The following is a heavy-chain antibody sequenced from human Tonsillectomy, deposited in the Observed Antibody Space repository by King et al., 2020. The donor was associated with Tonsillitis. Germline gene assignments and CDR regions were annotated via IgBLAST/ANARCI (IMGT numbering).Heavy chain of an antibody. Sequence: VQLQQWGAGLLKPSETLSLTCAVYGGSFSGYYWSWIRQPPGKGLEWIGEISQSGSTNYNPSLKSRVTISVDTSMNQFSLKLSSVTAADTAVYYCARRDLVVTAPDYWGQGTLVTVSS. CDR3: ARRDLVVTAPDY. D-gene: IGHD2-21*02. CDR1: GGSFSGYY. V-gene: IGHV4-34*01. J-gene: IGHJ4*02. CDR2: ISQSGST.